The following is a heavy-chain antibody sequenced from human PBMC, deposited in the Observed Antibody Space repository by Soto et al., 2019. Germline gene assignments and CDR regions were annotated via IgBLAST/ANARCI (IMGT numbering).Heavy chain of an antibody. CDR1: GFTFSSYG. CDR2: IWYDGSNK. J-gene: IGHJ4*02. CDR3: ARDGGEMAPGF. Sequence: QVQLVESGGGVVQLGRSLRLSCAASGFTFSSYGMHWVREAPGKGLEWVAVIWYDGSNKYYADSVRGRFTISRDNSKNTLYLQMNSLRAEDTAVYYCARDGGEMAPGFWGQGTLVTVSS. V-gene: IGHV3-33*01. D-gene: IGHD2-15*01.